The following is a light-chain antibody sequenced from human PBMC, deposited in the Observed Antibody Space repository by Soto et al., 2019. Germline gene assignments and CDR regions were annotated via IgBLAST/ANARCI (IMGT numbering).Light chain of an antibody. J-gene: IGLJ2*01. CDR2: DVS. V-gene: IGLV2-11*01. Sequence: QSVLTQPASVSGSPGQSITISCTGTSSDVGGYNYVSWYQQHPGKAPKLIIYDVSQRPSGVPDRFSGSKSANSASLTISGLQAEDEADYYCCSYAGPYVLFGGGTKLTVL. CDR1: SSDVGGYNY. CDR3: CSYAGPYVL.